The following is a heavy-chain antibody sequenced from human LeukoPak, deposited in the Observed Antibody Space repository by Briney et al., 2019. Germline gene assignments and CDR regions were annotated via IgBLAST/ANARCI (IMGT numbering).Heavy chain of an antibody. CDR1: GFNLQYHN. Sequence: PGGALKPPWEASGFNLQYHNQKLVRQAPGKGLGRVSSINCISGYINHADSGKGRVPLPQDNAKNSPYLLMNRLEADGPAVYCCARNTHGYPPDYWGQGTLVTVSS. D-gene: IGHD5-24*01. CDR2: INCISGYI. J-gene: IGHJ4*02. CDR3: ARNTHGYPPDY. V-gene: IGHV3-21*01.